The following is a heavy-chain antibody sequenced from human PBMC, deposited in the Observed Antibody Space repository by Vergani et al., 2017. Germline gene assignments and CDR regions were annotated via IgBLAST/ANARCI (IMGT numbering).Heavy chain of an antibody. CDR3: ARGYCSSTSCYPYYYYMDV. CDR2: VSHSGDT. CDR1: GDSISSGNN. V-gene: IGHV4-38-2*01. D-gene: IGHD2-2*01. J-gene: IGHJ6*03. Sequence: QVNLQESGPGLVKPSETLSLTCAVSGDSISSGNNWGWIRQPPGKGLEWISSVSHSGDTYFNPSLKGRVSISMDTSKNYFFLTLSSVTAADTAMYYCARGYCSSTSCYPYYYYMDVWGKGTTVTVSS.